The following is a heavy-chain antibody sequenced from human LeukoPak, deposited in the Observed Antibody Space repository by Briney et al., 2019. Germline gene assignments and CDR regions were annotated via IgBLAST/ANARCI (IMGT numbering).Heavy chain of an antibody. CDR2: ISSDGSAI. J-gene: IGHJ4*02. Sequence: GGSLGLSCAASRFTFSDYSMNWVRQAPGKGLEWVSSISSDGSAIFYADSVKGRFTISRDNAKNSLYLQMNSLRAEDTAVYYCARDRPYYYGSGSFFDYWGQGTLVTVSS. CDR1: RFTFSDYS. CDR3: ARDRPYYYGSGSFFDY. D-gene: IGHD3-10*01. V-gene: IGHV3-21*01.